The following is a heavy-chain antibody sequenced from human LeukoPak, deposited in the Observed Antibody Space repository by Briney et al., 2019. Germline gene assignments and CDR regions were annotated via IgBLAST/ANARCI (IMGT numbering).Heavy chain of an antibody. CDR1: GVSISGSYYY. D-gene: IGHD2-15*01. CDR3: ARGIVVVVAAYQYNWFDP. V-gene: IGHV4-39*07. CDR2: IYYSGST. J-gene: IGHJ5*02. Sequence: PSETLSLTCAVSGVSISGSYYYWGWIRQPPGKGLEWIGNIYYSGSTYYNASLQSRVTISVDTSKNQFSLKLSSVTAADTAVYYCARGIVVVVAAYQYNWFDPWGQGTLVTVSS.